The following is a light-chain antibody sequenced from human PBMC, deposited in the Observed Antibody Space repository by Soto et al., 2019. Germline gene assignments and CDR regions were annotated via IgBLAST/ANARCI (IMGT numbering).Light chain of an antibody. CDR2: KAS. CDR1: QSISPW. CDR3: QQYNSYSRT. Sequence: DIQMTQSPSTLSASVGDRVTITCRASQSISPWLAWYQQKPGKAPKLLIYKASSLESGVPSRFSGSGSGTEFTLTISSLQPDDFATYCCQQYNSYSRTFGQGTKVQIK. J-gene: IGKJ1*01. V-gene: IGKV1-5*03.